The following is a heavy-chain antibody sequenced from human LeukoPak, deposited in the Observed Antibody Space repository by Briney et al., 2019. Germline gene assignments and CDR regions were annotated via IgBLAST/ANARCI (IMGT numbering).Heavy chain of an antibody. CDR1: GFTFDIYG. CDR2: VSGSGGST. V-gene: IGHV3-23*01. J-gene: IGHJ4*02. CDR3: AKEVERYDYVWGSYRYYFDY. D-gene: IGHD3-16*02. Sequence: PGGTLRLSCAASGFTFDIYGMSWVRQAPGKGLEWVSSVSGSGGSTDYADSVKGRFTISRDNAKNTLYLQMNSLRAEDTAVYYCAKEVERYDYVWGSYRYYFDYWGQGTLVTVSS.